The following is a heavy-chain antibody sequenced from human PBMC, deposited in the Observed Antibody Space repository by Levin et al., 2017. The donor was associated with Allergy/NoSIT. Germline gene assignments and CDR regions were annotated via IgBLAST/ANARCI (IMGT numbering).Heavy chain of an antibody. V-gene: IGHV3-30*18. D-gene: IGHD3-3*01. CDR1: GFTFNDYA. J-gene: IGHJ6*03. CDR2: ISYDGTNQ. CDR3: AKSPVDKIYHYNYYYMDV. Sequence: GGSLRLSCVTSGFTFNDYAMHWVRQAPGKELEWVSVISYDGTNQYYADSVKGRFTISRDNSKNTLFLQMNSLRGEDAAVYYCAKSPVDKIYHYNYYYMDVWGKGTTVIVSS.